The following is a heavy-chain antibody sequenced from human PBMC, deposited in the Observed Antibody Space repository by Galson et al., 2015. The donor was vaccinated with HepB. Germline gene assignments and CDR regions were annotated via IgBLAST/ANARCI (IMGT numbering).Heavy chain of an antibody. CDR3: AWAAGSAYNC. J-gene: IGHJ4*02. D-gene: IGHD3-16*01. Sequence: SLRLSCAASGFSLSDTYMNWVRQAPGRGLEWVTLTYSGGTSFYADSVKGRFTISRDNFKNTLYLQMNSLRAEDTAVYYCAWAAGSAYNCWGQGTLVTVSS. CDR2: TYSGGTS. CDR1: GFSLSDTY. V-gene: IGHV3-66*01.